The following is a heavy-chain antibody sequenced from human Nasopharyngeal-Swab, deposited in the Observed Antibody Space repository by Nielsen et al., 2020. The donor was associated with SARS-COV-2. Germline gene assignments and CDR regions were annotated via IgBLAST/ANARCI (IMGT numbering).Heavy chain of an antibody. CDR2: ISGDSDST. V-gene: IGHV3-23*01. CDR3: AKDRDSGDDSEEYYHYYGMDV. CDR1: GFTFSTYA. J-gene: IGHJ6*02. Sequence: GESLKISCAASGFTFSTYAMTWVRQAPGKGLKWVSVISGDSDSTYYTDSVRGRFTISRDNSKNTLNLQMNNLRAEDTAIYYCAKDRDSGDDSEEYYHYYGMDVWGQGAPVTVSS. D-gene: IGHD5-12*01.